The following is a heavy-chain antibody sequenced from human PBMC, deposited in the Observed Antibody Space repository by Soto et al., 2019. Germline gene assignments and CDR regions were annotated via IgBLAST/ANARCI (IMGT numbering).Heavy chain of an antibody. J-gene: IGHJ4*02. Sequence: GGSLRLSRTASGFTFSTHAMSWVRQAPGKGLEWVSGITPVGGGTYYADSVKGRFTISRDNSKNTVYLQMNSLRAEDTAVYYCAKRGQSLRNSGTTGCFDNWGEGTLVTVSS. CDR1: GFTFSTHA. V-gene: IGHV3-23*01. CDR3: AKRGQSLRNSGTTGCFDN. CDR2: ITPVGGGT. D-gene: IGHD1-1*01.